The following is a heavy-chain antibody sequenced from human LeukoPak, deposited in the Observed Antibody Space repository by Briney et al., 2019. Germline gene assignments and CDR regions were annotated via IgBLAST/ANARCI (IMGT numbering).Heavy chain of an antibody. J-gene: IGHJ1*01. CDR1: GYTFTSYY. CDR3: ARDLGGPRGYSYGPFQH. CDR2: INPSGGST. Sequence: VASVKVSCKASGYTFTSYYMHWVRQAPGQGLEWMGIINPSGGSTSYAQKFQGRVTMTRDTSTSTVYMELSSLRSEDTAVYYCARDLGGPRGYSYGPFQHWGQGTLVTVSS. V-gene: IGHV1-46*01. D-gene: IGHD5-18*01.